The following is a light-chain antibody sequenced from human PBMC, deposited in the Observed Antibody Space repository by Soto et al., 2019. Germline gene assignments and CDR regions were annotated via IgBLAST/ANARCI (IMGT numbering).Light chain of an antibody. J-gene: IGKJ5*01. CDR2: AVS. CDR1: QGVSSF. CDR3: QQLNSYPIT. V-gene: IGKV1-9*01. Sequence: IQLTQYPSSLSASVGDRVTITCRASQGVSSFLAWYQQKPGKAPDLLIYAVSTLRSGVPSRFSGGGSGTDFTLTISSLQPEDFATYFCQQLNSYPITFGQGTRLEIK.